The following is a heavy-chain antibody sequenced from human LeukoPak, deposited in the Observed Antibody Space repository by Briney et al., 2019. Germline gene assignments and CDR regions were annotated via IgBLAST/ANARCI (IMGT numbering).Heavy chain of an antibody. CDR3: ARDRTYYYDSSGYPNDAFDI. J-gene: IGHJ3*02. CDR1: GGSISSSSYY. CDR2: IYYSGST. D-gene: IGHD3-22*01. Sequence: SETLSLTCTVSGGSISSSSYYWGWIRQPPGKGLEWIGSIYYSGSTYYNPSLKSRVTISVDTSKNQFSLKLSFVTAADTAVYYCARDRTYYYDSSGYPNDAFDIWGQGTMVTVSS. V-gene: IGHV4-39*07.